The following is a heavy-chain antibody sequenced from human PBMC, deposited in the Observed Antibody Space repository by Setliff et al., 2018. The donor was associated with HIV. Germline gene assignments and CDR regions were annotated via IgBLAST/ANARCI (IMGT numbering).Heavy chain of an antibody. CDR3: ARGYYDSSCYYPWLL. Sequence: GGSLRLSCAASGFTFSSYSMNWVRQAPGKGLEWVSSISSSSSYIYYADSVRGRFTISRDNAKKSVYLQMNSLRAEDTAVYYCARGYYDSSCYYPWLLWGQGTLVTVSS. J-gene: IGHJ4*02. V-gene: IGHV3-21*01. CDR1: GFTFSSYS. D-gene: IGHD3-22*01. CDR2: ISSSSSYI.